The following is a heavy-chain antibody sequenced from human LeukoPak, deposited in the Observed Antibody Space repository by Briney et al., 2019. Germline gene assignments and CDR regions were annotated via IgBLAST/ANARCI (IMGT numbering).Heavy chain of an antibody. CDR2: INHSGST. Sequence: PSETLSLTCAVYGGSFSGYYWSWIRQPPGKGLEWIGEINHSGSTNYNPSLKSRVTISIDTSKNQFSMKLTSVTAADTAVYYCAKGAGPPWFDPWGQGTLVTVSS. J-gene: IGHJ5*02. CDR1: GGSFSGYY. D-gene: IGHD6-19*01. CDR3: AKGAGPPWFDP. V-gene: IGHV4-34*01.